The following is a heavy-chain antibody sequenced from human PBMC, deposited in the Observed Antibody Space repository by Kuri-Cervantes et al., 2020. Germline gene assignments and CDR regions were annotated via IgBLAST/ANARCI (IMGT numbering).Heavy chain of an antibody. CDR3: AKQITAWDYYYGMDV. CDR2: ISYDGSNK. Sequence: GGSLRLSCAASGFTFSSYGMHWVRQAPGKGLEWVAVISYDGSNKYYADSVKGRFTISRDNSKNTLYLQMNSLRAEDTAVYYCAKQITAWDYYYGMDVWGQGTTVTVS. CDR1: GFTFSSYG. D-gene: IGHD3-16*01. V-gene: IGHV3-30*18. J-gene: IGHJ6*02.